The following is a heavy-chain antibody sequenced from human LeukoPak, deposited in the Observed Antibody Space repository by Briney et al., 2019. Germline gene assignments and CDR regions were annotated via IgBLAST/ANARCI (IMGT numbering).Heavy chain of an antibody. J-gene: IGHJ4*02. D-gene: IGHD3-22*01. V-gene: IGHV4-59*01. Sequence: SETLSLTCTVSGGSISSYYWSWIRQPPGKGLEWIGYIYYSGSTNYNPSLKSRVTISVDTSKNQFSPKLSSVTAADTAVYYCARDYYDSSGYARVFDYWGQGTLVTVSS. CDR2: IYYSGST. CDR1: GGSISSYY. CDR3: ARDYYDSSGYARVFDY.